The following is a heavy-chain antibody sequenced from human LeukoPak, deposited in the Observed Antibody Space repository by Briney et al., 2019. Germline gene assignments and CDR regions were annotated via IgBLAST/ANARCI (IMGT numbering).Heavy chain of an antibody. Sequence: GGSLRLSCAASGFTFSDYYMSWVRQAPGKGLEWVSVIYSGGSTYYADSVKGRFTISRDNSKNTLYLQMNSLRAEDTAVYYCAGGTDYGDFPVHWGQGTLVTVSS. CDR2: IYSGGST. V-gene: IGHV3-53*01. D-gene: IGHD4-17*01. J-gene: IGHJ4*02. CDR1: GFTFSDYY. CDR3: AGGTDYGDFPVH.